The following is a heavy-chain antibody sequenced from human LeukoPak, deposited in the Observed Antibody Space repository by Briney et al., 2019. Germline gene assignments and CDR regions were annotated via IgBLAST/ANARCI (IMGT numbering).Heavy chain of an antibody. J-gene: IGHJ6*02. CDR2: ISYDGSNK. D-gene: IGHD2-15*01. CDR1: GFTFSNAW. CDR3: ARDIEVVVAAIQPYYYYYYGMDV. Sequence: GGSLRLSCAASGFTFSNAWMNWVRQAPGKGLEWVAVISYDGSNKYYADSVKGRFTISRDNSKNTLYLPMNSLRAEDTAVYYCARDIEVVVAAIQPYYYYYYGMDVWGQGTTVTVSS. V-gene: IGHV3-30-3*01.